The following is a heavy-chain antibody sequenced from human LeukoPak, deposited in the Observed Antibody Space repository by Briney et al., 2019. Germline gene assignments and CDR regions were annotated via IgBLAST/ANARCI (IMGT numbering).Heavy chain of an antibody. CDR2: ISGSGGST. V-gene: IGHV3-23*01. Sequence: GGSLRLSCAASGFTFSTDAMTWVRQAPGKGLQWVSAISGSGGSTYYGDSVKGRFTISRDNSKNMMYLQMNSLRVEDTAVYYCARDSSGWSKNYWGQGTLVAVSS. CDR3: ARDSSGWSKNY. D-gene: IGHD6-19*01. J-gene: IGHJ4*02. CDR1: GFTFSTDA.